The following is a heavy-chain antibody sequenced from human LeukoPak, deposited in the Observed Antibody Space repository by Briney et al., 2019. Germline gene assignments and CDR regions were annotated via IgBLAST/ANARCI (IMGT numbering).Heavy chain of an antibody. CDR2: IIPIFGTA. J-gene: IGHJ4*02. V-gene: IGHV1-69*13. D-gene: IGHD3-9*01. Sequence: PVAAVKVSCKASGGTFTSYAISWVRQAPGEGLDWMGGIIPIFGTANYAQKLQGRVTITADESTSTAYIELSSLRSEDTAVYYCERGAGVLTGYYTSPPPFDYWGQGTLVTVSS. CDR3: ERGAGVLTGYYTSPPPFDY. CDR1: GGTFTSYA.